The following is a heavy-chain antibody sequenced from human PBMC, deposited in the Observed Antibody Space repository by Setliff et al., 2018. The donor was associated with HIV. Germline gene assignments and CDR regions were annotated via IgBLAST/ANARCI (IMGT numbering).Heavy chain of an antibody. CDR3: ARRSSCGGDCSSPAHWYFDL. V-gene: IGHV3-23*01. Sequence: GGSLRLSCAASGFSFSIYAMRWVRQAPGKGLEWVSTVVGSGLSTYYAASVKGRFTISRDNSKSALYLQMNSLRADDTAVYYCARRSSCGGDCSSPAHWYFDLWGRGTPVTVSS. J-gene: IGHJ2*01. CDR1: GFSFSIYA. CDR2: VVGSGLST. D-gene: IGHD2-21*01.